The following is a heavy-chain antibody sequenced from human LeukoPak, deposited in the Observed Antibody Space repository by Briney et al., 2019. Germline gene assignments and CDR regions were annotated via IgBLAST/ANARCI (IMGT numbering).Heavy chain of an antibody. CDR2: IHSADSNT. J-gene: IGHJ4*02. CDR1: GYSLTNYW. Sequence: GESLKISCKDSGYSLTNYWIGWVRQMPGKGLEWMGIIHSADSNTKYSPSFQGQVTISADKSISTAYLQWSGLKASDTAMYYCAGARHGDYRWDYWGQGTLVTVSS. CDR3: AGARHGDYRWDY. V-gene: IGHV5-51*01. D-gene: IGHD4-17*01.